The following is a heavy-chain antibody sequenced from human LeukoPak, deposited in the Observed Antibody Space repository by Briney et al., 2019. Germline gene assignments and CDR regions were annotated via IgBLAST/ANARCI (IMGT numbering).Heavy chain of an antibody. CDR2: IYTSGTT. V-gene: IGHV4-61*02. D-gene: IGHD6-13*01. Sequence: SETLSLTCTVSGGSISSGSYYWSWIRQPAGKGLEWIGRIYTSGTTNYNPSLKSRVTISVDTSKNQFSLKLSSVTAADTAVYYCARGVIAAGGNDFDYWGQGTLVTVSS. CDR1: GGSISSGSYY. CDR3: ARGVIAAGGNDFDY. J-gene: IGHJ4*02.